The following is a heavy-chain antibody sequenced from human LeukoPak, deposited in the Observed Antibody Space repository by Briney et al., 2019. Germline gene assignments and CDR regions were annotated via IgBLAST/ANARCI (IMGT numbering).Heavy chain of an antibody. CDR1: GGSISSYY. CDR2: IYYSGST. J-gene: IGHJ5*02. Sequence: PSETLSLTCTVSGGSISSYYWSWIRQPPGKGLEWIGYIYYSGSTNYNPSLKSRVTISVDTSKNQFSLKLSSVTAADTAVYYCARAVSVSRGDWFDPWGQGTLVTVSS. CDR3: ARAVSVSRGDWFDP. V-gene: IGHV4-59*01.